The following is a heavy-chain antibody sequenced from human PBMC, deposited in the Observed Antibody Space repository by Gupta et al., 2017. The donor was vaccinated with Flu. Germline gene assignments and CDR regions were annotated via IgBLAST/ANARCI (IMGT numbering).Heavy chain of an antibody. CDR3: TRQTRVGATLFDDY. Sequence: EVQLVESGGGLVQPGGSLKLSCAASGFTFSGSAMHWVRQASGKGLEWVGRIRSKANSYATAYAASVKGRFTISRDDSKNTAYLQMNSLKTEDTAVYYCTRQTRVGATLFDDYWGQGTLVTVSS. D-gene: IGHD1-26*01. CDR1: GFTFSGSA. J-gene: IGHJ4*02. V-gene: IGHV3-73*02. CDR2: IRSKANSYAT.